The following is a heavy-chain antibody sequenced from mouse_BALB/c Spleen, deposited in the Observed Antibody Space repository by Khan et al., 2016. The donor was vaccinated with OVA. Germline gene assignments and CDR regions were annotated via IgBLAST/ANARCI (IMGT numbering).Heavy chain of an antibody. J-gene: IGHJ4*01. CDR3: AREGNYGYYAMDY. CDR2: IWAGGST. Sequence: QVQLKQSGPGLVAPSQSLSITCTVSGFSLINYGVHWVRQPPGKGLEWLGVIWAGGSTNYNSALMSRLSINKDNSKSQVFLKMNSLQTDDTAMDYSAREGNYGYYAMDYWGQGTSVTVSS. V-gene: IGHV2-9*02. CDR1: GFSLINYG. D-gene: IGHD2-1*01.